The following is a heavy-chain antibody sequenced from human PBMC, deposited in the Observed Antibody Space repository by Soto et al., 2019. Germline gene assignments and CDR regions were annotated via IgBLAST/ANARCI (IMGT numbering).Heavy chain of an antibody. CDR3: ASKNAGGVVPAAMRPFDP. CDR2: INHSGST. D-gene: IGHD2-2*01. CDR1: GGSFSGYY. J-gene: IGHJ5*02. Sequence: SETLSLTCAVYGGSFSGYYWSWIRQPPGKGLEWIGEINHSGSTNYNPSLKSRVTISVDTSKNQFSLKLSSVTAADTAVYYCASKNAGGVVPAAMRPFDPWGQGTLVTVSS. V-gene: IGHV4-34*01.